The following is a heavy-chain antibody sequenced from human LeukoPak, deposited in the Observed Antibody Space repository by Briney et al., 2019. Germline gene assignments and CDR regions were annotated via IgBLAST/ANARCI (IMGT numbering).Heavy chain of an antibody. CDR3: AKDINLGSYSFDY. CDR1: GFTFDDYA. V-gene: IGHV3-9*01. CDR2: ISWISGSI. D-gene: IGHD1-26*01. J-gene: IGHJ4*02. Sequence: GRSLRLSCAASGFTFDDYAMHWVRQAPGKGLEWVSGISWISGSIGYADSVKGRFTISRDNAKNSLYLQMNSLRAEDTALYYCAKDINLGSYSFDYWGQGTLVTVSS.